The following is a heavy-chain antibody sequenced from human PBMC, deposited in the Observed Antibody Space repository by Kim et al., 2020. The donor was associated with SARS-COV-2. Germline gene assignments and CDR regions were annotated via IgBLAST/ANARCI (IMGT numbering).Heavy chain of an antibody. CDR2: IYHSGST. V-gene: IGHV4-38-2*02. CDR1: GYSISSGYY. CDR3: GAPLLERTTFDY. Sequence: SETLSLTCTVSGYSISSGYYWGWIRQPPGKGLEWIGSIYHSGSTYYNPSLKSRVTISVDTSKNQFSLKLSSVTAADTAVYYCGAPLLERTTFDYWGQGTLVTVSS. D-gene: IGHD1-1*01. J-gene: IGHJ4*02.